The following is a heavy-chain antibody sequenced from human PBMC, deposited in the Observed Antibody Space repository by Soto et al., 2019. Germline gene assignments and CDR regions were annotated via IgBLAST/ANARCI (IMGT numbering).Heavy chain of an antibody. V-gene: IGHV4-31*03. CDR1: GGSISSGGYY. CDR2: IYYSGST. CDR3: ARALSSSKESFDY. D-gene: IGHD6-6*01. Sequence: PSETLSLTCTVSGGSISSGGYYWSWIRQHPGKGLEWIGYIYYSGSTNYNPSLKSRVTISVDTSKNQFSLKLSSVTAADTAVYYCARALSSSKESFDYWGQGTLVTVSS. J-gene: IGHJ4*02.